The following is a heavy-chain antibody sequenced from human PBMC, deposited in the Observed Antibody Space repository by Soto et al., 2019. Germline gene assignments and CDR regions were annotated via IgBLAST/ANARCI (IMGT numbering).Heavy chain of an antibody. CDR3: ANSPKHSYDCSGTLGGIDY. CDR2: ISTSGSTK. J-gene: IGHJ4*02. Sequence: AGSLILSCADSGSSAISYEMNWVRQAPGGGLEWLSSISTSGSTKYYAGSVKGRFAMSRDNAKQSVYLQMNSLRAEDTAIYYCANSPKHSYDCSGTLGGIDYWGQGTLVPVSS. V-gene: IGHV3-48*03. CDR1: GSSAISYE. D-gene: IGHD3-22*01.